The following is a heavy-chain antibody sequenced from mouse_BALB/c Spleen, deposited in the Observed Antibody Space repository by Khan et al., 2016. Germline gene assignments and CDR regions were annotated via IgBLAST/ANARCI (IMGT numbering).Heavy chain of an antibody. Sequence: EVELVASGGDLVKPGGSLKLSSSATGFTFSTSVMSWVRQTPDKRLEWVATINSGGTYTYYPDSVKGRFTISRANAKNTLYLQMSRLKSEDTAMFCGVRPFGAPTANWFGYWGQGTLVTVSA. D-gene: IGHD1-1*02. CDR2: INSGGTYT. CDR3: VRPFGAPTANWFGY. CDR1: GFTFSTSV. V-gene: IGHV5-6*01. J-gene: IGHJ3*01.